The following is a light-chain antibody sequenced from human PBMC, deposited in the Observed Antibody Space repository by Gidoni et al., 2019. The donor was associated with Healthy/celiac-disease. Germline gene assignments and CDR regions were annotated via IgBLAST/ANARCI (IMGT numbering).Light chain of an antibody. CDR1: QSVSSSY. Sequence: EIVLTQSPGTLSLSPGERATLSCRASQSVSSSYLAWYQQKPGQAPRLLIYGASSRATGIPDRFSGSGSGTDFTLTISRLEPEDFAVYYCQQYGSSSGVFTFGPXTKVDIK. V-gene: IGKV3-20*01. CDR2: GAS. J-gene: IGKJ3*01. CDR3: QQYGSSSGVFT.